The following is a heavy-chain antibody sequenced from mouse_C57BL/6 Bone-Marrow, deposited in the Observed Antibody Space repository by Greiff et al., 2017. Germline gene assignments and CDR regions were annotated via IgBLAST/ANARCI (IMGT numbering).Heavy chain of an antibody. Sequence: EVQLQQSGAELVRPGASVKLSCTASGFNIKDDYMHWVKQRPEQGLEWIGWIDPENGDTEYASKFQGKATITADPSSNTAYLQLSSLTSEDTAVYYCTTLDYYGSEAWFADWGQGTLVTVSA. CDR3: TTLDYYGSEAWFAD. D-gene: IGHD1-1*01. CDR2: IDPENGDT. V-gene: IGHV14-4*01. J-gene: IGHJ3*01. CDR1: GFNIKDDY.